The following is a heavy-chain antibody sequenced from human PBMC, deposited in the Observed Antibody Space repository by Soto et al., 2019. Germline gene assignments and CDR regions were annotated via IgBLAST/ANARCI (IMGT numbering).Heavy chain of an antibody. CDR1: GYTFTSYA. J-gene: IGHJ3*02. CDR2: INAGNGNT. CDR3: ASEYCSGGSCYPADAFDI. Sequence: QVQLVQSGAEVKKPGASVKVSCKASGYTFTSYAMHWVRQAPGQRLEWMGWINAGNGNTKYSQKFQGRVTITRDTSATTAYMEMRSLRSEDTAVYYCASEYCSGGSCYPADAFDIWGQGRMVTVSS. D-gene: IGHD2-15*01. V-gene: IGHV1-3*01.